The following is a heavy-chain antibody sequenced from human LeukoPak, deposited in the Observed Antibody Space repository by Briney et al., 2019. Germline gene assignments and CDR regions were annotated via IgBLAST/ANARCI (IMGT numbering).Heavy chain of an antibody. D-gene: IGHD6-6*01. CDR3: AKGGNSEYSSSSY. CDR1: GYSISSGYY. J-gene: IGHJ4*02. V-gene: IGHV4-38-2*01. Sequence: SETLSLTCAVSGYSISSGYYWGWIRQPPGKGLEWVGSIYHSGSTYYNPSLKSRVTISVDTSKDQFSLKLNSVTAADTAVYYCAKGGNSEYSSSSYWGQGTLVTVSS. CDR2: IYHSGST.